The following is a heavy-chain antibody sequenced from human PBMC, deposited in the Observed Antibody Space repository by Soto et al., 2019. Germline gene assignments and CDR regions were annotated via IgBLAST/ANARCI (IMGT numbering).Heavy chain of an antibody. Sequence: SGAAGVTFGSYSMNRVLQAPEKRTERVSYISSSSSTIYYAASVKRRLTISRYNAKNSLYLQLNNLRAVDTAVYYCARDPRVWCSSFFCHVEGGSRYVYYFLEVRRKRTTVPV. D-gene: IGHD2-2*01. CDR1: GVTFGSYS. V-gene: IGHV3-48*01. J-gene: IGHJ6*03. CDR3: ARDPRVWCSSFFCHVEGGSRYVYYFLEV. CDR2: ISSSSSTI.